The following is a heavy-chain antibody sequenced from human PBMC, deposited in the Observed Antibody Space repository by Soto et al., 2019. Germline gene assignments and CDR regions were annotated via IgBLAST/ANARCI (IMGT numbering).Heavy chain of an antibody. D-gene: IGHD6-19*01. V-gene: IGHV1-69*06. CDR1: GGTFTTYD. CDR2: IIPLFGAT. J-gene: IGHJ4*02. Sequence: VQLVQSGAEVRKPGSSVKVSCKASGGTFTTYDISWVRQAPGQGLEWMGGIIPLFGATKYAQKFQGRVTITADKSTGTAYMELSSLRSEDTAMYYCARDRSSSWYNGTFDFDSWGQGTLVTVSS. CDR3: ARDRSSSWYNGTFDFDS.